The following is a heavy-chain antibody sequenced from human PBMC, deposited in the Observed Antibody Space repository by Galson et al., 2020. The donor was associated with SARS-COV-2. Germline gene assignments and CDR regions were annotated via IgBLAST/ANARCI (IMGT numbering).Heavy chain of an antibody. V-gene: IGHV3-23*01. Sequence: TGGSLRPSCTASGFTFSSYGMSWVRQAPGRGLTWVSFISGSGGSKYYTYYVKGRFTISRDNSKNALYLQMNSLRVEDSAVYYCAKNGDILTTYYTDYYYYGMDVWGQGTTVTVSS. CDR1: GFTFSSYG. D-gene: IGHD3-9*01. CDR2: ISGSGGSK. J-gene: IGHJ6*02. CDR3: AKNGDILTTYYTDYYYYGMDV.